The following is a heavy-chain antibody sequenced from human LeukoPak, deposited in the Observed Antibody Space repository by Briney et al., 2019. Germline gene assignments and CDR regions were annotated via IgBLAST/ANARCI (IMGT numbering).Heavy chain of an antibody. CDR2: INPNSGGT. CDR3: ARAHVDIVATIKFHYCYYMDV. V-gene: IGHV1-2*02. J-gene: IGHJ6*03. D-gene: IGHD5-12*01. CDR1: GYTFTGYY. Sequence: ASVKVSCKASGYTFTGYYMHWVRQAPGQGLEWMGWINPNSGGTNYAQKFQGRVTMTRDTSISTAYMELSRLRSDDTAVYYCARAHVDIVATIKFHYCYYMDVWGKGTTVTVSS.